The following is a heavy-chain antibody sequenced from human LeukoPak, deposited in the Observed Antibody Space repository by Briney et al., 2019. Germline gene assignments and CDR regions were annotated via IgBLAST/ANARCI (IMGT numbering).Heavy chain of an antibody. CDR1: GYTFTGYS. CDR2: INPNSGGT. D-gene: IGHD3-10*01. Sequence: ASVKVSCKASGYTFTGYSVHWVRQAPGQGLEWMGWINPNSGGTKYALKFQGRVTMTRDTSISTAYMELSRLTSDDTAVYYCARVRLNPSYYYYMDVWGKGTTVTVSS. CDR3: ARVRLNPSYYYYMDV. J-gene: IGHJ6*03. V-gene: IGHV1-2*02.